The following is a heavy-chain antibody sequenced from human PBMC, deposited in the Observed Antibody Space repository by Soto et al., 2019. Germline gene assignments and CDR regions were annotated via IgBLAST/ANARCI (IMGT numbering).Heavy chain of an antibody. CDR1: GFTFSGSA. CDR3: TSPGIPPYYFDY. CDR2: IRSKANSYAT. V-gene: IGHV3-73*01. Sequence: RRLSCAASGFTFSGSAMHWVRQASGKGLEWVGRIRSKANSYATAYAASVKGRFTISRDDSKNTAYLQMNSLKTEDTAVYYCTSPGIPPYYFDYWGQGTLVTVSS. D-gene: IGHD6-13*01. J-gene: IGHJ4*02.